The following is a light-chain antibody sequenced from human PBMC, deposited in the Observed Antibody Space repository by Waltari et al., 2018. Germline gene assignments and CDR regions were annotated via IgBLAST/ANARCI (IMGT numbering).Light chain of an antibody. J-gene: IGKJ1*01. CDR1: QSVSNNF. Sequence: EIVLTQSPGTLSLSPGERATLSCRASQSVSNNFLAWYRQTPGQAPSLLIYGATTSSTSIPDRITGSGYGTDFTLSISRLEPEDFAVYYCQQYEGTSATFGQGTKVEIK. CDR3: QQYEGTSAT. CDR2: GAT. V-gene: IGKV3-20*01.